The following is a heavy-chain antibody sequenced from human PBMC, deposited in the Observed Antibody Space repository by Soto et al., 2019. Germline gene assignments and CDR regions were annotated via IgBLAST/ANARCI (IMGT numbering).Heavy chain of an antibody. V-gene: IGHV4-30-4*01. Sequence: QVQLQESGPGLVKPSQTLSLTCTVSGGSISSGDYYWSWIRQPPGTGLEWIGYIYYSGSTYYNPSLRSRVTLSVDTSKNQFSLKLSSVTAADTAVYYCARGIAVAGTYYYYGMDVWGQGTTVTVSS. CDR2: IYYSGST. CDR1: GGSISSGDYY. CDR3: ARGIAVAGTYYYYGMDV. J-gene: IGHJ6*02. D-gene: IGHD6-19*01.